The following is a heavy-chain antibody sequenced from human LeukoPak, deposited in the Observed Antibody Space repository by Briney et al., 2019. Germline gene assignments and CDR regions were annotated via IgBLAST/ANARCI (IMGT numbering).Heavy chain of an antibody. V-gene: IGHV4-39*07. Sequence: SETLSLTCTVSGDSIKSSSYYWAWVRQPPGKGLEWIASIYYSGTTYYNPSLKSRVTISLDTSRNQHSLKLSSVTAADTAVYYCARTLKTTVVTPHAFDIWGQGTMVTVSS. CDR1: GDSIKSSSYY. D-gene: IGHD4-23*01. J-gene: IGHJ3*02. CDR3: ARTLKTTVVTPHAFDI. CDR2: IYYSGTT.